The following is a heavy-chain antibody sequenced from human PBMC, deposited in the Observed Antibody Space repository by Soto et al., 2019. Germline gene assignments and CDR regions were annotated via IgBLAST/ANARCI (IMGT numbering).Heavy chain of an antibody. J-gene: IGHJ4*02. CDR3: ARGLSVTLFDN. D-gene: IGHD4-17*01. Sequence: QVQLQESGPGLVKPSQTLSLTCTVSGGSISTGGYYWTGIRQHPGKGLEWIGYIYYSGSTSYNPSLTSRVTISVDTSKNQFSLKLSSLTAADTAVYYWARGLSVTLFDNWGQGTLVTVSS. CDR2: IYYSGST. V-gene: IGHV4-31*03. CDR1: GGSISTGGYY.